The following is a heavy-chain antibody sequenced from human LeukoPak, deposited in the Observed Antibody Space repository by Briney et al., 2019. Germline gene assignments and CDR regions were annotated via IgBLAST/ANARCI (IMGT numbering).Heavy chain of an antibody. Sequence: SETLSLTCTVSGGSISSYYWSWIRQPPGKGLEWIGYIYYRGSTNYNPSLKSRVTISVDTSKNQFSLKLSSVTAADTAVYYCARGDPRYSSGWYYWGQGTLVTVSS. D-gene: IGHD6-19*01. V-gene: IGHV4-59*01. CDR1: GGSISSYY. CDR3: ARGDPRYSSGWYY. J-gene: IGHJ4*02. CDR2: IYYRGST.